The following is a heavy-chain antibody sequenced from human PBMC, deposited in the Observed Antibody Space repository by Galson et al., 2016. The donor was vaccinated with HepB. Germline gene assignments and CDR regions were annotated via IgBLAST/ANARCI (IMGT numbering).Heavy chain of an antibody. J-gene: IGHJ5*02. CDR1: GFSLNTSGVG. V-gene: IGHV2-5*01. Sequence: PALVKPTQTLTLTCTFSGFSLNTSGVGVGWIRQSPGKALEWLALIYWNDDKPYSPSLKSRLTITKDTSRNQVVLTMTNMDPVDTATYYCARSRYYYDGSDGWAWFDPWGQGILVTVSS. D-gene: IGHD3-22*01. CDR3: ARSRYYYDGSDGWAWFDP. CDR2: IYWNDDK.